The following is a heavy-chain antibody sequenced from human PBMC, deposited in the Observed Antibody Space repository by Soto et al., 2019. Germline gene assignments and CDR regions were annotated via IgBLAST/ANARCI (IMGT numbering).Heavy chain of an antibody. CDR1: GGTFSSYT. CDR2: IIPILGIA. CDR3: ARGVAPYYFDY. Sequence: SVKVSCKASGGTFSSYTISWVRQAPGQGLEWVGRIIPILGIANYAQKFQGRVTITRDTSASTAYMELSSLRSEDTAVYYCARGVAPYYFDYWGQGTLVTVSS. D-gene: IGHD2-15*01. J-gene: IGHJ4*02. V-gene: IGHV1-69*02.